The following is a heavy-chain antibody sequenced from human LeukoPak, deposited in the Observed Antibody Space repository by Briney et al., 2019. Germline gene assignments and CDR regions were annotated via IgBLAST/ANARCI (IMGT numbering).Heavy chain of an antibody. V-gene: IGHV4-59*08. CDR3: ARRAFGAAAEWFDP. Sequence: SETLSLTCTVSGGSISSYYWSWIRQPPGKELEWIGYIYHGGSTSYNPSLKSRVTISVETSNNQFSLRLSSVTAADTAVYYCARRAFGAAAEWFDPWGQGILVTVSS. CDR1: GGSISSYY. D-gene: IGHD6-13*01. CDR2: IYHGGST. J-gene: IGHJ5*02.